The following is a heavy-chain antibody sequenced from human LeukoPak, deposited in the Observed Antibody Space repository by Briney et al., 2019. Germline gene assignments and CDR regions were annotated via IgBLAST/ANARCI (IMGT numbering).Heavy chain of an antibody. D-gene: IGHD1-26*01. CDR1: GFIFSSYW. Sequence: GGSLRLSCAASGFIFSSYWMSWVRQDPGKGLEWVANIKQDGSEKYYVDSVKGRFTISRDNAKNSLYLQMNSLRDEDTAVYYCASVVGATHFDYWGQGTLVTVSS. V-gene: IGHV3-7*01. J-gene: IGHJ4*02. CDR3: ASVVGATHFDY. CDR2: IKQDGSEK.